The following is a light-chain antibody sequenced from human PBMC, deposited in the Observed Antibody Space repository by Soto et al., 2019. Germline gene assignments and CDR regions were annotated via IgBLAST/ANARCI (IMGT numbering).Light chain of an antibody. CDR2: GAS. CDR3: QQNASPGT. CDR1: QSVSNNY. Sequence: IVLTQSPGTLSLSPGERATLSCRASQSVSNNYLAWYQQKPGQAPRLLIYGASTRATGIPARFSGSGSGTDFTITISRLEAEDFAVYYCQQNASPGTFGQGTKVDIK. V-gene: IGKV3-20*01. J-gene: IGKJ1*01.